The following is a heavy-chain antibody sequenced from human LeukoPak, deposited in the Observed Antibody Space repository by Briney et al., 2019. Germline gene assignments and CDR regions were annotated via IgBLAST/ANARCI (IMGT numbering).Heavy chain of an antibody. CDR3: ARTEYYDFWSGLSWFDP. V-gene: IGHV1-69*13. CDR2: IIPIFGQA. CDR1: GGTFSSYA. D-gene: IGHD3-3*01. J-gene: IGHJ5*02. Sequence: SVNVSCKASGGTFSSYAISWVRQPPGQGLEWMGGIIPIFGQANYAQKFQGRETITADESTSTAYMELSSLRSKDTAVYYCARTEYYDFWSGLSWFDPWGQGTLVTVSS.